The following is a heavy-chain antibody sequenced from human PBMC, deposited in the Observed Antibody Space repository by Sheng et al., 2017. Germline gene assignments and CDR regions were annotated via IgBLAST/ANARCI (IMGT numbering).Heavy chain of an antibody. J-gene: IGHJ4*02. CDR1: GFTFSSYG. CDR2: ISYDGSNK. V-gene: IGHV3-30*18. CDR3: AKDLYSEPPYYFDY. Sequence: QVQLVESGGGVVQPGRSLRLSCAASGFTFSSYGMHWVRQAPGKGLEWVAVISYDGSNKYYADSVKGRFTISRDNSKNTLYLQMNSLRAEDTAVYYCAKDLYSEPPYYFDYWGQGTLVTVSS. D-gene: IGHD4-4*01.